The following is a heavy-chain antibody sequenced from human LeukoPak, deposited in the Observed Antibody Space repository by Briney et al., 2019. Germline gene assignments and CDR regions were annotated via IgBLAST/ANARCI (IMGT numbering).Heavy chain of an antibody. CDR3: AKPTKVTDYYGRD. CDR2: IYSGGNT. Sequence: PGGSLRLSCAASGFTVSSSYMTWVRQAPGKGLEWVSIIYSGGNTYYADSVKGRFTISRDNSENTLYLQMNSLRAEDTAVYYCAKPTKVTDYYGRDWGQGTLVTVSS. D-gene: IGHD3-10*02. J-gene: IGHJ4*02. CDR1: GFTVSSSY. V-gene: IGHV3-53*01.